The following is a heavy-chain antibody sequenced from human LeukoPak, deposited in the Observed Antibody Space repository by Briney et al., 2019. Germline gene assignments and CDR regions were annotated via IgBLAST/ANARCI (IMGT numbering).Heavy chain of an antibody. J-gene: IGHJ4*02. CDR1: GGSLSSYY. V-gene: IGHV4-59*01. CDR3: ARGSYYFDY. CDR2: IYYIGST. D-gene: IGHD1-26*01. Sequence: SETLSLTCTVSGGSLSSYYWSWIRQPPGKGLEWIGYIYYIGSTNYNPSLKSRVTISVDTSKNQFSLKLTSVTAADTAVYYCARGSYYFDYWGQGTLVTVSS.